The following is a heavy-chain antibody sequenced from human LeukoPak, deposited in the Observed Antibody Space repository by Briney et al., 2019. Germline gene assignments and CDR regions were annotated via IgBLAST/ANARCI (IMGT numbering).Heavy chain of an antibody. Sequence: PGGSLRLSCAASGFTFDDYGMSWVRQAPGKGLEWVSGINWNDGSTGYADSVKGRFTISRDNAKNSLYLQMNSLRAEDTALYYCATDRPTYNWNEYWGQGTLVTVSS. CDR1: GFTFDDYG. D-gene: IGHD1-1*01. J-gene: IGHJ4*02. CDR2: INWNDGST. CDR3: ATDRPTYNWNEY. V-gene: IGHV3-20*04.